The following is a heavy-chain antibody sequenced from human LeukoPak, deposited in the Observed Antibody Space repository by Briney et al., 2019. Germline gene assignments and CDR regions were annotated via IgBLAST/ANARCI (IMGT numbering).Heavy chain of an antibody. J-gene: IGHJ4*02. V-gene: IGHV4-4*07. Sequence: SETLSLTCTVSGGSISSYYWSWIRQPAGKGLEWIGRIYTSGSTNYNPSLKSRVTMSVDTSKNQFSLKLSSVTAADTAVYYCARGYCSSTSCVYFDYWSQGTLVTVSS. CDR2: IYTSGST. D-gene: IGHD2-2*01. CDR3: ARGYCSSTSCVYFDY. CDR1: GGSISSYY.